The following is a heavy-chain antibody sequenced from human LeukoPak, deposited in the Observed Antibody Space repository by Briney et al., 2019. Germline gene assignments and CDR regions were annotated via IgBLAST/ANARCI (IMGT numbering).Heavy chain of an antibody. V-gene: IGHV4-59*12. CDR3: ARDPFALYGVDV. CDR1: GGSISSYY. CDR2: IYYSGST. Sequence: PSETLSLTCTVSGGSISSYYWSWIRQHPGKGLEWIGYIYYSGSTNYNPSLKSRVTISVDTSKNQFSLKLSSVTAADTAVYYCARDPFALYGVDVWGQGTTVTVSS. J-gene: IGHJ6*02. D-gene: IGHD3-10*01.